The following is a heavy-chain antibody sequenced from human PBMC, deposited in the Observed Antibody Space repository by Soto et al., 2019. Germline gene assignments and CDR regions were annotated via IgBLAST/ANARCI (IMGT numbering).Heavy chain of an antibody. Sequence: GGSLRLSCAASGFTFSNAWMSWVRQAPGKGLEWVGRIKSKTDGGTTDYAAPVKGRFTISRDDSKNTLYLQMNSLKTEDTAVYYCTTDLFPSESIAAAGNWFDPWSQGTLVTVSS. V-gene: IGHV3-15*01. CDR1: GFTFSNAW. D-gene: IGHD6-13*01. CDR3: TTDLFPSESIAAAGNWFDP. CDR2: IKSKTDGGTT. J-gene: IGHJ5*02.